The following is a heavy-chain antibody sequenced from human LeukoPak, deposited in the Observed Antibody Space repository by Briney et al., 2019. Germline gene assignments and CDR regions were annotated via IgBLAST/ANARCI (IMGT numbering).Heavy chain of an antibody. CDR3: ARDRGRIEMASIDAFDI. V-gene: IGHV1-18*01. D-gene: IGHD5-24*01. Sequence: GASVKVSCKASGYTFTSYGISWVRQAPGQGLEWMGWISTYNGNTNYAQKLQGRVTMTTDTSTSTAYMELRSLRSDDTAVYYCARDRGRIEMASIDAFDIWGQGTMVTVSS. CDR1: GYTFTSYG. J-gene: IGHJ3*02. CDR2: ISTYNGNT.